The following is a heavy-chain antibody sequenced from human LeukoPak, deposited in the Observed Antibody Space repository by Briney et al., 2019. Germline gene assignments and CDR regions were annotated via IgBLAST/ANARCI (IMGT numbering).Heavy chain of an antibody. D-gene: IGHD3-22*01. CDR3: ARAQNYHDRSGYSDDTFDV. J-gene: IGHJ3*01. Sequence: GASVKVSCKASGYTLTDNYIHWVRQAPGQGLEWMGRVNPDSGGINYAQKFQGRVTMTRDTSINTAFVELRRLRSDDTATYYCARAQNYHDRSGYSDDTFDVWGHGTMITVSS. CDR2: VNPDSGGI. CDR1: GYTLTDNY. V-gene: IGHV1-2*06.